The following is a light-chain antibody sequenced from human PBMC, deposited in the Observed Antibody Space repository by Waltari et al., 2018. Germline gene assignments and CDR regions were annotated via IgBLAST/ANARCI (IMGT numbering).Light chain of an antibody. V-gene: IGKV1-39*01. CDR1: QYISRY. CDR3: QQSYSSPWT. J-gene: IGKJ1*01. CDR2: EAS. Sequence: DIQMTQSPSSLSASVGDRVSITCRATQYISRYLNWYQQKPGEAPKLLLDEASSSQSGVPSRFSGSGSGTHFTLTISSLQPEDFAIYYCQQSYSSPWTFGQGTKVEI.